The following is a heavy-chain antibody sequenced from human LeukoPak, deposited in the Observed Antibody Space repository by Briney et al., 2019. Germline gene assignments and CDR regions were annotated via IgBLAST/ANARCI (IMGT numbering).Heavy chain of an antibody. CDR1: GFTFSYYW. Sequence: GGSLRLSCAASGFTFSYYWMSWVRQAPGKGLEWVATIKQGGSENYYVDSVKGRFAISRDNAKNSLYLQMNSLRAEDTAVYYCARAQFDVDSSSHFDYWGQGTLVTVSS. CDR3: ARAQFDVDSSSHFDY. V-gene: IGHV3-7*01. CDR2: IKQGGSEN. J-gene: IGHJ4*02. D-gene: IGHD6-6*01.